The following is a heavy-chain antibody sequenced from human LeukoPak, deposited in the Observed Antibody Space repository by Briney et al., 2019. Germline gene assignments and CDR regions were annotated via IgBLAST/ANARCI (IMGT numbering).Heavy chain of an antibody. CDR2: IYYSGST. D-gene: IGHD1-26*01. CDR1: GYSISSGYY. V-gene: IGHV4-38-2*02. J-gene: IGHJ4*02. Sequence: SETLSLTCSVSGYSISSGYYWGWTRPPPGKGLEWIGSIYYSGSTYYNPSPKSRVTISVDTSKNQFSLKLSSVTAADTAVYYCARGVGANLDYWGQGTLVTVSS. CDR3: ARGVGANLDY.